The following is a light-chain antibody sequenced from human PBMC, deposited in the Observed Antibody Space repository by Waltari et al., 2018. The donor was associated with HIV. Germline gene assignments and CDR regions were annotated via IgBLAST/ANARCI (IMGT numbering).Light chain of an antibody. CDR1: GSDIGLYDI. J-gene: IGLJ2*01. CDR3: SAYTMSGSLV. CDR2: GVS. V-gene: IGLV2-14*01. Sequence: QSALTQPASLSGSPGQSITITCSGTGSDIGLYDIVSWSRQAPGKAPRLLIYGVSNRPSEIARRFSGSKARTTASLTISALQADDEGDYYCSAYTMSGSLVFGGGTKLTVL.